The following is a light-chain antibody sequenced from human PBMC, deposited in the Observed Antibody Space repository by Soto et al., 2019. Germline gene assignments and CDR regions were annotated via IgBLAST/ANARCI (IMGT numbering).Light chain of an antibody. CDR3: QQYGTSPTT. J-gene: IGKJ1*01. CDR2: GAS. V-gene: IGKV3-20*01. Sequence: EIVLTQSPCTLSLSPGERATLSCRASQSVSSSSLAWYQQKPGQAPRFLIYGASTRATGIPDRFSGTGSGTDFTLTISRLEPEDFAVYYCQQYGTSPTTFGQGTKVDIK. CDR1: QSVSSSS.